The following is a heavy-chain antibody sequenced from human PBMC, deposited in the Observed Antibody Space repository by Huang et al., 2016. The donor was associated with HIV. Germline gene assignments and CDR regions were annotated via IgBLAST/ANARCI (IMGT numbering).Heavy chain of an antibody. V-gene: IGHV3-30*01. J-gene: IGHJ2*01. CDR3: TSGWDYLHWYLDL. CDR2: NSHDGKNK. D-gene: IGHD5-12*01. Sequence: QVQLVESGGGVVQPGRSLRLSCTASGFTFGSYTMHCFRQSPDKELECVTINSHDGKNKYYADSVKGRFTISRDTSKNTMYLQMTNLTTEDTALYYCTSGWDYLHWYLDLWGRGTLVIVSS. CDR1: GFTFGSYT.